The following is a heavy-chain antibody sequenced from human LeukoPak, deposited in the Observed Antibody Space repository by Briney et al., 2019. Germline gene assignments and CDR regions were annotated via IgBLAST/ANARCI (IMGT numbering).Heavy chain of an antibody. CDR2: ISYDGSNK. CDR1: GFTFSSYA. CDR3: ARGHEDYGSGSYSPFDP. Sequence: PGRSLRLSCAASGFTFSSYAMHWVRQAPGKGLEWVAVISYDGSNKYYADSVKGRFTISRDNSKNTLYLQMNSLRAEDTAVYYCARGHEDYGSGSYSPFDPWGQGTLVTVSS. V-gene: IGHV3-30-3*01. D-gene: IGHD3-10*01. J-gene: IGHJ5*02.